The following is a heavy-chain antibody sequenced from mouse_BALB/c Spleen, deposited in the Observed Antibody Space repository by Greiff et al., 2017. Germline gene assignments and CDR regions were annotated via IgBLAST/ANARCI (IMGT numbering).Heavy chain of an antibody. CDR3: ASGYVRFAY. CDR2: IYPYNGGT. J-gene: IGHJ3*01. Sequence: EVQLQQSGPELVKPGASVKISCKASGYTFTDYNMHWVKQSHGKSLEWIGYIYPYNGGTGYNQKFKSKATLTVDNSSSTAYMELRSLTSEDSAVYYCASGYVRFAYWGQGTLVTVSA. V-gene: IGHV1S29*02. CDR1: GYTFTDYN. D-gene: IGHD1-2*01.